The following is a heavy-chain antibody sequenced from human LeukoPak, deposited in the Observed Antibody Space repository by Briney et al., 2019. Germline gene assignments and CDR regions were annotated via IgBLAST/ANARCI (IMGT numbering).Heavy chain of an antibody. J-gene: IGHJ4*02. CDR3: ARDLRIRFLEWLSARGFDY. CDR2: ISSSSSYI. D-gene: IGHD3-3*01. V-gene: IGHV3-21*01. Sequence: GGSLRLSCAASGSTFSSYSMNWVRQAPGKGLEWVSSISSSSSYIYYADSVKGRFTISRDNAKNSLYLQMNSLRAEDTAVYYCARDLRIRFLEWLSARGFDYWGQGTLVTVSS. CDR1: GSTFSSYS.